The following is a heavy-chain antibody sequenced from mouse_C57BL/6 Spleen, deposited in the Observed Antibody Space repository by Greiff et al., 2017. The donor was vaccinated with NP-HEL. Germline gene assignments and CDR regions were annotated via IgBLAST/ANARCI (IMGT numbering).Heavy chain of an antibody. Sequence: EVKLMESGGGLVKPGGSLKLSCAASGFTFSSYAMSWVRQTPEKRLEWVATISDGGSYTYYPDNVKGRFTITRDNAKNNLYLQMSHLKSEDTAMYYCARARVNWDFDYWGQGTTLTVSS. CDR1: GFTFSSYA. D-gene: IGHD4-1*01. J-gene: IGHJ2*01. CDR3: ARARVNWDFDY. CDR2: ISDGGSYT. V-gene: IGHV5-4*03.